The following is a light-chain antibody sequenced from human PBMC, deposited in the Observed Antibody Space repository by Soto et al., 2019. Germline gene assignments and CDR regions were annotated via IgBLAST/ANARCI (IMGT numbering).Light chain of an antibody. Sequence: EIVMTQSPATLSVSPGEGVTLSCRASQRVTSNLAWYQQRPGQAPRLLIYGASIRATGIPARFSGIGTGTEFTLTISSLESEDFAVYYCQQYGSSLFTFGPGTKVDIK. J-gene: IGKJ3*01. CDR1: QRVTSN. V-gene: IGKV3D-15*01. CDR2: GAS. CDR3: QQYGSSLFT.